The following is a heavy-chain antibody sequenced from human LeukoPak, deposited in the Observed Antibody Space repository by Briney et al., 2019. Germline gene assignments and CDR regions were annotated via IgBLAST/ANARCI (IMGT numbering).Heavy chain of an antibody. V-gene: IGHV1-2*02. J-gene: IGHJ4*02. CDR2: INPNSGGT. D-gene: IGHD6-19*01. CDR3: AIFGVAGTAATDY. Sequence: ASVKVSCKASGYTFTGYYMHWVRQAPRQGLEWMGWINPNSGGTNYAQKFQGKVTMTRPTSISTAYLELSRLRSDDTAVYYCAIFGVAGTAATDYWGQGTLVTVSS. CDR1: GYTFTGYY.